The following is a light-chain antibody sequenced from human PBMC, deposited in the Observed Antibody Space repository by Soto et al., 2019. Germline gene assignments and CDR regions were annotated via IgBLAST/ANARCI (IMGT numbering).Light chain of an antibody. V-gene: IGKV3-20*01. J-gene: IGKJ1*01. Sequence: EIVLTQSPGTLSLSPGERATLSCRASQSVSSSFLAWYQQKPGQAPRLLIYGASSRATGIPDRFSGSGSGTDFTLTISRLEPEDFAGYYCQQYGSSPPWTFGQGTKREIK. CDR3: QQYGSSPPWT. CDR2: GAS. CDR1: QSVSSSF.